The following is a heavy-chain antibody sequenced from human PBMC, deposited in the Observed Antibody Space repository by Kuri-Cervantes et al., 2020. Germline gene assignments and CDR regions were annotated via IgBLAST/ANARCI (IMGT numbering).Heavy chain of an antibody. CDR2: INSTRTT. CDR1: GFTFSSYS. J-gene: IGHJ3*02. CDR3: ASSSVPGDAFDI. V-gene: IGHV3-48*01. Sequence: GESLKISCAASGFTFSSYSMNWVRQAPGKGLEWVSHINSTRTTYYADSVKGRFTISRDNAKNSLYLQMDSLRAEDTAVYYCASSSVPGDAFDIWGQGTMVTVSS. D-gene: IGHD5/OR15-5a*01.